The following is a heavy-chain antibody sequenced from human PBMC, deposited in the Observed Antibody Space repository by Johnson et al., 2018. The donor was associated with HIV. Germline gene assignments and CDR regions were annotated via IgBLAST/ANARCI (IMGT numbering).Heavy chain of an antibody. D-gene: IGHD3-22*01. V-gene: IGHV3-33*06. CDR3: AKEQPYYDDNRHGFDI. CDR2: IWYDGSNK. CDR1: GFTFRSYG. J-gene: IGHJ3*02. Sequence: QMQLVESGGGVVQPGRSLRLSCAASGFTFRSYGMHWVRQAPGKGLEWVAVIWYDGSNKYYADSVKGRFIISRDNSKNTLYLQMNSLRPDDTAVYFCAKEQPYYDDNRHGFDIWGQGTMVTVSS.